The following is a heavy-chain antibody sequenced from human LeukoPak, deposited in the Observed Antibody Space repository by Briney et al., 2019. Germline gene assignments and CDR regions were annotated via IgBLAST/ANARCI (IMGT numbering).Heavy chain of an antibody. V-gene: IGHV3-9*01. D-gene: IGHD2-2*01. CDR2: ISWNSGSI. J-gene: IGHJ6*02. Sequence: GGSLRLSCAASGFTFDDYAMHWVRQAPGKGLEWVSGISWNSGSIGYADSVKGRFTISRDNAKNSLYLQMNSLRAEDTALYYCAKAPRCSSTSCYYCYYGMDVWGQGTTVTVSS. CDR1: GFTFDDYA. CDR3: AKAPRCSSTSCYYCYYGMDV.